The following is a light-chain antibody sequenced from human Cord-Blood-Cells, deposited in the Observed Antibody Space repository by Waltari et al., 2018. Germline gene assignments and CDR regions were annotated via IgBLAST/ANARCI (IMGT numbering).Light chain of an antibody. CDR1: SSDVGRYKL. Sequence: QSALTQPASVSGSPGQSSTLSCPGTSSDVGRYKLVSWYHQHPGKAPKLMIYEVSKRPSGVSNRFSGSKSGNTASLTISGLQAEDEADYYCCSYAGSSTFGVFGGGTKLTVL. J-gene: IGLJ3*02. CDR2: EVS. V-gene: IGLV2-23*02. CDR3: CSYAGSSTFGV.